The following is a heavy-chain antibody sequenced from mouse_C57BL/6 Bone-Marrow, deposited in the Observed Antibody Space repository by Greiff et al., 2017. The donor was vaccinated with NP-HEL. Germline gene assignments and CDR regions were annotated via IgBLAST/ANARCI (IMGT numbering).Heavy chain of an antibody. CDR1: GYTFTSYW. CDR3: AKSSDGYYLYYFDD. V-gene: IGHV1-69*01. CDR2: IDPSDSYT. J-gene: IGHJ2*01. Sequence: QVQLKQSGAELVMPGASVKLSCKASGYTFTSYWMHWVKQRPGQGLEWIGEIDPSDSYTNYNQKFKGKSTLTVDKSSSTAYMQISSLTSEDSAVSYCAKSSDGYYLYYFDDWGQGTTLTVSS. D-gene: IGHD2-3*01.